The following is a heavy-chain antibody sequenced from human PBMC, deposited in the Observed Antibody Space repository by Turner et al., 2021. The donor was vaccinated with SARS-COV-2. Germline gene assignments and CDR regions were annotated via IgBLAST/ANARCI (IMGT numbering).Heavy chain of an antibody. D-gene: IGHD4-17*01. CDR3: AKATLFLTVTTSPDY. CDR1: GFTFSSYG. CDR2: ISNDGNNE. Sequence: QVQLVESGGGVVQPGRSLRISCAASGFTFSSYGMHWVRQAPGKGLEWVAVISNDGNNEYYADSVKGRFTISRDNSKNTLCLQMNSLRAEDTAVYYCAKATLFLTVTTSPDYWGQGTLVTVSS. J-gene: IGHJ4*02. V-gene: IGHV3-30*18.